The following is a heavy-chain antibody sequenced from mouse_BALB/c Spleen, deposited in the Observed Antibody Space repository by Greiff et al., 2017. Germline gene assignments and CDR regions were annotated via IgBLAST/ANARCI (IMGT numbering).Heavy chain of an antibody. CDR2: ISTYYGAA. CDR3: ARSTIYYYGSSYAMDY. J-gene: IGHJ4*01. Sequence: VMLVESGAELVRPGVSVKISCKGSGYTFPDYALHWVKQSPAKSLEWIGVISTYYGAASYNQKFKGKATMTVDKSSSTAYMELARLTSEDSAIYYCARSTIYYYGSSYAMDYWGQGTSVTVSS. V-gene: IGHV1S137*01. D-gene: IGHD1-1*01. CDR1: GYTFPDYA.